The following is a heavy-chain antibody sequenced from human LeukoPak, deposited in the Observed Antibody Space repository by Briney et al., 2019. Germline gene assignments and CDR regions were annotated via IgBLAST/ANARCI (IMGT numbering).Heavy chain of an antibody. CDR1: GFAFTGLG. J-gene: IGHJ4*02. CDR2: MSGNAVDA. Sequence: PGGSLRLSCTPSGFAFTGLGLNWVRQAPGKGLEWISSMSGNAVDAYYADSVRGRFSISRDNSKDTLYLQMNSLRDEDTALYYCAKAEAGGYNYGPFDDWGQGTLVTVSS. CDR3: AKAEAGGYNYGPFDD. V-gene: IGHV3-23*01. D-gene: IGHD5-18*01.